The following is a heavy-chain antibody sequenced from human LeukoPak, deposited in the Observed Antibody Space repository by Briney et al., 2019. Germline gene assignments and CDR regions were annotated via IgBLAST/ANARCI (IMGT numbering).Heavy chain of an antibody. V-gene: IGHV3-30*04. Sequence: PGGSLRLSCAASGFTFSSYAMHWVRQAPGKGLEWVAVISYDGSNKYYADSVKGRFTISRDNSKNTLYLQMNSLRAEDTAVYYCAKTSHYDFWSGHQTNWFDPWGQGTLVTVSS. D-gene: IGHD3-3*01. CDR1: GFTFSSYA. CDR3: AKTSHYDFWSGHQTNWFDP. CDR2: ISYDGSNK. J-gene: IGHJ5*02.